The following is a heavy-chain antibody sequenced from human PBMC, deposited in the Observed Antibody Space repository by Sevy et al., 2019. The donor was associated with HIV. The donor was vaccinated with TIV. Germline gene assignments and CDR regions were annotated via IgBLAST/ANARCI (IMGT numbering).Heavy chain of an antibody. CDR1: GYSFIGYY. Sequence: ASVKVSCKASGYSFIGYYMHWVRQTPGQGLEWMGWINPNTVGTNYAQKFQGRVTMTRDTSISTAYLEVSRLRSDDTALYYYARDPTVGGGNFGYWGQGTLVTVSS. CDR3: ARDPTVGGGNFGY. D-gene: IGHD1-26*01. J-gene: IGHJ4*02. CDR2: INPNTVGT. V-gene: IGHV1-2*02.